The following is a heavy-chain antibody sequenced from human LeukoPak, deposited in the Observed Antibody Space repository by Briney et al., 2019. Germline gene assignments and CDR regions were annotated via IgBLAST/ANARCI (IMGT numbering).Heavy chain of an antibody. Sequence: ASVKVSCKASGYTFTSYYMHWVRQAPGQGLEWMGIINPSGGSTSYAQKFQGRVTMTRDTSTSTVYMELSSLRSDDTAVYYCARDSEDYDSISLPSFDIWGQGTMVTVSS. J-gene: IGHJ3*02. V-gene: IGHV1-46*01. CDR3: ARDSEDYDSISLPSFDI. CDR1: GYTFTSYY. CDR2: INPSGGST. D-gene: IGHD3-22*01.